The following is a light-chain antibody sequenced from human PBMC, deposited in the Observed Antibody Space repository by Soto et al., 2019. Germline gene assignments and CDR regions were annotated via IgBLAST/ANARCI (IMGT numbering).Light chain of an antibody. CDR1: QSISSY. CDR3: QQSYNTPWT. V-gene: IGKV1-39*01. Sequence: DIQMTQSPSSLSASVGDRVTITCRASQSISSYLHWYQQKPGKAHKLLIYAAYSLQSGAPSRFSGSGSGTDFTLTIRSLQPEDFATYYCQQSYNTPWTFGQGTKVDIK. J-gene: IGKJ1*01. CDR2: AAY.